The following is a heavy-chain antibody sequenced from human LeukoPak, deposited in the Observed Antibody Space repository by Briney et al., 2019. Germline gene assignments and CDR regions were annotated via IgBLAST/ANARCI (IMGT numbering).Heavy chain of an antibody. Sequence: PSQTLSLTCTVSGGSISSGGYYWGWIRQPPGKGLEWIGSLYYSGSSYYNPSLKSRVTISVDTSKNQFSLKLSSVTAADTAVYYCARRLAFHCDYWGQGTLVTVSS. CDR2: LYYSGSS. CDR3: ARRLAFHCDY. V-gene: IGHV4-39*01. CDR1: GGSISSGGYY. J-gene: IGHJ4*02.